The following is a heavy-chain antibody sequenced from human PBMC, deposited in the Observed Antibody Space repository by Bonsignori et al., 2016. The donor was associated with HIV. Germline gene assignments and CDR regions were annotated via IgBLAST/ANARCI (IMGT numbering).Heavy chain of an antibody. CDR3: AHAFSYDFWSGYYHDAFDI. J-gene: IGHJ3*02. D-gene: IGHD3-3*01. CDR2: IYWDDDK. Sequence: RQAPGKALEWLALIYWDDDKRYSPSLKSRLTITKDTSKNQVVLTMTNMDPVDTATYYCAHAFSYDFWSGYYHDAFDIWGQGTMVTVSS. V-gene: IGHV2-5*02.